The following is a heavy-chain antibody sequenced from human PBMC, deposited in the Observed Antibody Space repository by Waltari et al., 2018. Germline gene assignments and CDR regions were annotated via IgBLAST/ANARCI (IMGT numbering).Heavy chain of an antibody. V-gene: IGHV1-24*01. CDR3: ATGRYYDSSGYYPEGY. D-gene: IGHD3-22*01. Sequence: QVQLVQSGAEVKKPGASVKVSCKVSGSTITELSMHWVRQAPGKEPEWMGGFDPEDGETIYAQKFQGRVTMTEDTSTDTAYMELSSLRSEDTAVYYCATGRYYDSSGYYPEGYWGQGTLVTVSS. J-gene: IGHJ4*02. CDR1: GSTITELS. CDR2: FDPEDGET.